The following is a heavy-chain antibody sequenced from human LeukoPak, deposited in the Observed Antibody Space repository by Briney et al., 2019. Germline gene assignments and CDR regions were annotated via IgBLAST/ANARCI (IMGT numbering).Heavy chain of an antibody. Sequence: PGGSLRLSCAASGFTFSDYDMHWVRQATGKGLECVSDIGTAGDTYYTGSVKGRFTISRENAKNSLYLQMDSLRAGDTAVYYCARVAKERVGGVYYFDYWGQGTLVTVSS. CDR2: IGTAGDT. D-gene: IGHD1-1*01. J-gene: IGHJ4*02. V-gene: IGHV3-13*01. CDR1: GFTFSDYD. CDR3: ARVAKERVGGVYYFDY.